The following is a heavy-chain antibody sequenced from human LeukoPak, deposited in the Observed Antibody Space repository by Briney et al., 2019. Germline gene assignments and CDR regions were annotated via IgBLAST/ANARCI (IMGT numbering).Heavy chain of an antibody. CDR1: GASIRRSTYY. J-gene: IGHJ4*02. CDR3: ARALKYNSGYDWGGDY. CDR2: IYYSGTT. Sequence: SQTLSLTCTVSGASIRRSTYYWSWIRQRPGEGLEWIGYIYYSGTTYYNPSLKSRVTISVDTSKNQYSLKMRSVTAADTAVYYCARALKYNSGYDWGGDYWGQGTLVTVSS. V-gene: IGHV4-31*03. D-gene: IGHD5-12*01.